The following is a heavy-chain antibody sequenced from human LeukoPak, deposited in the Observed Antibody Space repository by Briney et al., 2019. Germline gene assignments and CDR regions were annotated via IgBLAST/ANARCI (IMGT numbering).Heavy chain of an antibody. J-gene: IGHJ3*01. CDR1: GFTFDDYA. D-gene: IGHD3-3*01. Sequence: PGGSLRLSCAASGFTFDDYAMHWVRQAPGKGLEWVSGTSWNSGSIGYADSVKGRFTISRDNAKNSLYLQMNSLRVEDTAVYYCARGHSTNFGQNAFDFWGQGTMVTVSS. V-gene: IGHV3-9*01. CDR3: ARGHSTNFGQNAFDF. CDR2: TSWNSGSI.